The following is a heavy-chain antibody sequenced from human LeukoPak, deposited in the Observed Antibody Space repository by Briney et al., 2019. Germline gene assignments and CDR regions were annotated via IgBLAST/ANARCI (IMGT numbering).Heavy chain of an antibody. V-gene: IGHV3-48*03. J-gene: IGHJ6*02. CDR1: GFTFSSYE. D-gene: IGHD5-12*01. CDR2: ISSSGSTI. Sequence: GGSLRLSCAASGFTFSSYEMNWVRQAPGKGLEWVSYISSSGSTIYYADSVKGRFTISRDNAKNSLYLQMNSLRAEDTAVYYCARDQGGYDIYYYGMDVWGQGTTVTVSS. CDR3: ARDQGGYDIYYYGMDV.